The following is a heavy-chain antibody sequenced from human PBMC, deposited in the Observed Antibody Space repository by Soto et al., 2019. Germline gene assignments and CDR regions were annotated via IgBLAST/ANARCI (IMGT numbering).Heavy chain of an antibody. D-gene: IGHD2-21*01. CDR1: GFTFSSYG. Sequence: VGSLRLSCAASGFTFSSYGMHWVRQAPGKGLEWVAVIWYDGSNKYYADSVKCRFTISRDNSKTTLYLQMNSLSAEDTAVYYFARDSGAAYCGCGCPPSWFDPWGQGTLVTASS. CDR2: IWYDGSNK. CDR3: ARDSGAAYCGCGCPPSWFDP. V-gene: IGHV3-33*01. J-gene: IGHJ5*01.